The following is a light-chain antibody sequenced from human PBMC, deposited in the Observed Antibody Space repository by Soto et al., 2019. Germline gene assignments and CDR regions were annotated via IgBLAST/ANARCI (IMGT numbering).Light chain of an antibody. CDR1: SSDVGGYNY. Sequence: QSALTQPPSASGSPGQSVTISCTGTSSDVGGYNYVSWYQQHPGKAPKLMIYEVSKRPSGVPDRFSGSKSGNTASLTISGLQAEDEADYYCSSYTSSSTYVVFGGGTKLTVL. V-gene: IGLV2-8*01. CDR3: SSYTSSSTYVV. CDR2: EVS. J-gene: IGLJ2*01.